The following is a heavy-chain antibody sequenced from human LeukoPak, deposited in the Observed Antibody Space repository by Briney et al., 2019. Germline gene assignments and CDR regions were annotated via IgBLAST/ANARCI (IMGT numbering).Heavy chain of an antibody. CDR1: GGSISRYY. CDR2: IYYSGST. V-gene: IGHV4-59*01. D-gene: IGHD4-23*01. CDR3: AIVDYGGLQDY. Sequence: WETLSLTCTVSGGSISRYYWSWIRQPPGKGLKWIGYIYYSGSTNYNPSLKSRVTISVDTSKNQFSLKLSSVTAADTAVYYCAIVDYGGLQDYCGQGTLVTVSS. J-gene: IGHJ4*02.